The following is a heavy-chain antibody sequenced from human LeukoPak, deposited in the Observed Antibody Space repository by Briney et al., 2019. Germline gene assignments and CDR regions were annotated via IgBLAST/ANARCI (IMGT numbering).Heavy chain of an antibody. CDR3: ARSINYFGSGTWLDP. D-gene: IGHD3-10*01. J-gene: IGHJ5*02. Sequence: KPSETLSLTCTVSGGSISSHYWSRIQQHPGKGLEWIGYIYYSGNTNYNPSLKSRVTTSVGSSRNQFSLNMYSVTPADTAVYYCARSINYFGSGTWLDPWGQGILVTVSS. V-gene: IGHV4-59*11. CDR2: IYYSGNT. CDR1: GGSISSHY.